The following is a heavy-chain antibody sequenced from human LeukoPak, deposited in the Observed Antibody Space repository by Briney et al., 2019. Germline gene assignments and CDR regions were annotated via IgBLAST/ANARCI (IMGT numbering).Heavy chain of an antibody. CDR2: ISYDGNNK. J-gene: IGHJ4*02. V-gene: IGHV3-30*04. CDR1: GFTFSSYT. Sequence: GGSLTLSCAAAGFTFSSYTVRWVRQAPGTGLQWGTVISYDGNNKFYADSVRGRFTISRDSSKKTLYLEMNCLRREDTGTRKGGTMINYRPFVYWGQGTLVTLSS. CDR3: GTMINYRPFVY. D-gene: IGHD3-16*01.